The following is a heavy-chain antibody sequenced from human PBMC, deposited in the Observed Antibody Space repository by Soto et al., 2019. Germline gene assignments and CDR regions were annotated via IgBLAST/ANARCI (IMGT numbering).Heavy chain of an antibody. J-gene: IGHJ4*02. CDR1: GGSISSGGYY. D-gene: IGHD3-3*01. V-gene: IGHV4-31*03. CDR2: IYYSGST. CDR3: ARGRYDFWSGYYTGKGFDY. Sequence: QVQLQESGPGLVKPSQTLSLTCTVSGGSISSGGYYWSWIRQHPGKGLEWIGYIYYSGSTYYNPSLKSRVTISVDTSKNQFSLKLSSVTAADTAVYYCARGRYDFWSGYYTGKGFDYWGQGTLVTVSS.